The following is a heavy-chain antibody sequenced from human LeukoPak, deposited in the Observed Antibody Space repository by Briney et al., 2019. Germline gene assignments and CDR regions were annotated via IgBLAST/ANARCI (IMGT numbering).Heavy chain of an antibody. Sequence: GGSLGLSCAASGFDFSSNWMHWVRHAPGQGLVWVSRIKGDGISTNYADSVKGRFTISRDIAKNTLYLQMNSLRAEDTGVYYCAKDHYWSIDYWGRGTLVTVSS. CDR3: AKDHYWSIDY. CDR1: GFDFSSNW. CDR2: IKGDGIST. V-gene: IGHV3-74*01. D-gene: IGHD3-3*01. J-gene: IGHJ4*02.